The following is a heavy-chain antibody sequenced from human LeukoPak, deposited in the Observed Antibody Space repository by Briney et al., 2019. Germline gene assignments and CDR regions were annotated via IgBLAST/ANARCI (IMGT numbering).Heavy chain of an antibody. V-gene: IGHV3-7*01. Sequence: GGSLRLSCAASGFTFSSYWMSWVRQAPGKGLEWVVNIKEDGSEKYYVDSVKGRLTIPRDNAKNLLYLQMNSLRADDTAVYYCARSWGGSGSYYPSLDYWGQGTLVTVSS. CDR1: GFTFSSYW. CDR3: ARSWGGSGSYYPSLDY. CDR2: IKEDGSEK. J-gene: IGHJ4*02. D-gene: IGHD3-10*01.